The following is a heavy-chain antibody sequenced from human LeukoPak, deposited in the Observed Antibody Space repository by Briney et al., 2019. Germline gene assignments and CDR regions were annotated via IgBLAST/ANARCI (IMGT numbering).Heavy chain of an antibody. Sequence: PSETLSLTCTVSGGSISSSSYYWGWIRQPPVKGLEWIGSIYYSGSTYYNPSLKSRVTISVDTSKNQFSLKLSSVTAADTAVYYCARGTLYSGWSYYFDYWGQGSQVTVSS. D-gene: IGHD6-19*01. CDR2: IYYSGST. J-gene: IGHJ4*02. CDR1: GGSISSSSYY. CDR3: ARGTLYSGWSYYFDY. V-gene: IGHV4-39*07.